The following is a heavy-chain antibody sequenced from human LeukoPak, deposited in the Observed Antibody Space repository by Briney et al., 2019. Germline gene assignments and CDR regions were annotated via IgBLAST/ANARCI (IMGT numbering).Heavy chain of an antibody. D-gene: IGHD2/OR15-2a*01. CDR1: GYAFTNYA. J-gene: IGHJ6*02. CDR2: MNVGNGNT. Sequence: ASVKVSCKASGYAFTNYAVHWVRQAPGQRLEWMGWMNVGNGNTKYSQKFQGRVTITRDTSASTAYMELSSLRSEDTAVYYCARVELVYEPVMDVWGQGTTVTVSS. CDR3: ARVELVYEPVMDV. V-gene: IGHV1-3*01.